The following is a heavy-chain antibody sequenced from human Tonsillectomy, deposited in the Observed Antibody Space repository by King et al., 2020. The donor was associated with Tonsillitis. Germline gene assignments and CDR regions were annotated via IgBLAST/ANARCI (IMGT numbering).Heavy chain of an antibody. Sequence: QLVQSGSELKKPGASVKVSCKASGYTFTSCAMNWVRQAPGQGLEWMGFINTNTGNPTYTQDFTGRFVFSLDTSVSTAYLQISSLKAEDTAVYFCARDSRYCPNGACGMDVWGQGTTVTVSS. CDR2: INTNTGNP. V-gene: IGHV7-4-1*02. D-gene: IGHD2-15*01. CDR1: GYTFTSCA. J-gene: IGHJ6*02. CDR3: ARDSRYCPNGACGMDV.